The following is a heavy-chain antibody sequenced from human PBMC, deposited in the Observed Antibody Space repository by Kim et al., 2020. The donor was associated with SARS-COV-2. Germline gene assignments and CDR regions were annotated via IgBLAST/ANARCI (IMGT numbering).Heavy chain of an antibody. D-gene: IGHD6-13*01. CDR3: AKAVSGGLVAAAGADAFDI. J-gene: IGHJ3*02. V-gene: IGHV3-23*01. Sequence: GRFTISRDKSKNTLYLQMNSLRAEDTAVYYCAKAVSGGLVAAAGADAFDIWGRGTMVTVSS.